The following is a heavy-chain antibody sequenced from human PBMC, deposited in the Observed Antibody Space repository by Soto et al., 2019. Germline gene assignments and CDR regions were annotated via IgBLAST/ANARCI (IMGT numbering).Heavy chain of an antibody. CDR2: ISYEGSIG. Sequence: PGGSLRLSCGASGFTFTDCGMHWVRQAPGEGLEWVAGISYEGSIGYYADSVKGRFTISRDNPKNTLYLQMNSLRAEDTAVYYCARALISDYVWGSYRYDSVDYWGQGTLVTVSS. V-gene: IGHV3-30*03. J-gene: IGHJ4*02. CDR3: ARALISDYVWGSYRYDSVDY. D-gene: IGHD3-16*02. CDR1: GFTFTDCG.